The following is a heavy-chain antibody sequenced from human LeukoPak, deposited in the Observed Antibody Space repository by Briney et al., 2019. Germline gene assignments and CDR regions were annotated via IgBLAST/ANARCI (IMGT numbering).Heavy chain of an antibody. CDR1: GGSISSDH. CDR2: IYYSGST. Sequence: SETLSLTCTVPGGSISSDHWNWIRQPPGKGLEWIGCIYYSGSTYYNPSLKSRVTISVDMSKSQFSLRLTSVTAADTAVYYCARKNDFDIWGQGTLVTVSS. J-gene: IGHJ3*02. V-gene: IGHV4-59*01. D-gene: IGHD2/OR15-2a*01. CDR3: ARKNDFDI.